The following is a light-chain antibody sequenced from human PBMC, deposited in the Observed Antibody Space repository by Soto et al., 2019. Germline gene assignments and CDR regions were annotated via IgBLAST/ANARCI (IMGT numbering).Light chain of an antibody. CDR2: AGS. CDR3: QQNYSTTRT. CDR1: QSISSW. V-gene: IGKV1-39*01. J-gene: IGKJ3*01. Sequence: DIQMTQSPSTLPASVGDRIIITCRASQSISSWLAWYQQKPGKAPKLLIYAGSSLQSGVPSRFSCSGSGTDFTLTISSLQPEDFATYYCQQNYSTTRTFGTGTKVDIK.